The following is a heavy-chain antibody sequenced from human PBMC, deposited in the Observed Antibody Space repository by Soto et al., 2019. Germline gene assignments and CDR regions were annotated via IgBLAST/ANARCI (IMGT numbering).Heavy chain of an antibody. V-gene: IGHV3-48*03. D-gene: IGHD3-3*01. Sequence: PGGSLRLSCAASGFTFSSYEMNWVRQAPGKGLEWVSYISSSGSTIYYADSVKGRFTISRDNAKNSLYLQMNSLRAEDTAVYYCARTPYDFWSPATYFDYWGQGTLVTVSS. J-gene: IGHJ4*02. CDR2: ISSSGSTI. CDR1: GFTFSSYE. CDR3: ARTPYDFWSPATYFDY.